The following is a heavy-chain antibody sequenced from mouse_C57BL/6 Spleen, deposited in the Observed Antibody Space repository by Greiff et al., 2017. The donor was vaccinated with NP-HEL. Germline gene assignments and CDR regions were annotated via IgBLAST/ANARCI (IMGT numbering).Heavy chain of an antibody. J-gene: IGHJ1*03. Sequence: EVKLEESGGDLVKPGGSLKLSCAASGFTFSSYGMSWVRQTPDKRLEWVATISSGGRYTYYPDSVKGRFTISRDNAKNTLYLQMSSLKSEDTAMYYCARHVFITTVVAPYWYFDVWGTGTTVTVSS. CDR1: GFTFSSYG. CDR3: ARHVFITTVVAPYWYFDV. D-gene: IGHD1-1*01. V-gene: IGHV5-6*02. CDR2: ISSGGRYT.